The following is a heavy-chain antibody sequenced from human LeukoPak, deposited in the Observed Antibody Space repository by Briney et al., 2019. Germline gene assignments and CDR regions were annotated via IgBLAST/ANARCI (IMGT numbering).Heavy chain of an antibody. V-gene: IGHV3-30-3*01. D-gene: IGHD5-18*01. CDR3: ARDTAEEGMDV. CDR2: ISYDGSNK. CDR1: GFTFSSYA. J-gene: IGHJ6*02. Sequence: TGGSLRLSCAASGFTFSSYAMHWVRQAPGKGLEWVAVISYDGSNKYYADSVKGRFTISRDNSKNTLYLQMNSLRAEDTAVYYCARDTAEEGMDVWGQGTTVTVSS.